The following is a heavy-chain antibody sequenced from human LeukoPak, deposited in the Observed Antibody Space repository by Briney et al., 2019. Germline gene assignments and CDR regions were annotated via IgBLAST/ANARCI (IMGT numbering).Heavy chain of an antibody. J-gene: IGHJ5*02. CDR2: ISGSTIYI. CDR1: GFTFSSYS. CDR3: ARDGYGDH. D-gene: IGHD5-18*01. V-gene: IGHV3-21*06. Sequence: GGSLRLSCAASGFTFSSYSMNWVRQAPGKGLEWVSSISGSTIYIYYADSVRGRFTISRDNAKNSLYLQMNSLRVEDTSVYYCARDGYGDHWGQGTLVTVSS.